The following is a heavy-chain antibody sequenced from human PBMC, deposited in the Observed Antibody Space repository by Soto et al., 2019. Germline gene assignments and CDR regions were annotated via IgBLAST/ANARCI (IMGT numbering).Heavy chain of an antibody. V-gene: IGHV4-39*01. CDR2: VSFSGSK. J-gene: IGHJ5*02. CDR3: EPGRPWPGRDCFDT. CDR1: GDSVSNSGYY. Sequence: SETLSLTCTASGDSVSNSGYYWGWIRQSPGQRLEWIGSVSFSGSKYYNPSLRSRVTFSVDTSKTLISLKLRSVTAAGTAVHSREPGRPWPGRDCFDTWGEGTLATVRS.